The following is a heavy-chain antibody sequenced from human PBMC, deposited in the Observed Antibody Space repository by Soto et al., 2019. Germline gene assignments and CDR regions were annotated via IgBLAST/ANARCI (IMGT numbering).Heavy chain of an antibody. CDR1: GFPFRKYD. CDR2: ISAAGDT. D-gene: IGHD1-20*01. J-gene: IGHJ6*02. CDR3: AITDRDFDGLDV. V-gene: IGHV3-13*01. Sequence: EVQLVESGGGLVQPGGSLRLSCEASGFPFRKYDMHWVRQGTGKGLEWVSGISAAGDTDYADSVEGLFTITRENAQNSFFLQMNSLSVGDTAVYYCAITDRDFDGLDVWGQGTTVIVSS.